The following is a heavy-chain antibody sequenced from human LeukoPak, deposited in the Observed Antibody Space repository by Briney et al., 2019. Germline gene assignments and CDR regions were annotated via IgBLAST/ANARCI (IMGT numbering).Heavy chain of an antibody. V-gene: IGHV1-69*05. CDR3: AREAVRGGYSSSSGPFDY. Sequence: SVKVSCKASGGTFSSYAISWVRQAPGQGLEWMGGIIPIFGTANYAQKFQGRVTITTDESTSTAYMELSSLRSEDTAVYYCAREAVRGGYSSSSGPFDYWGQGTLVTVSS. CDR1: GGTFSSYA. D-gene: IGHD6-6*01. CDR2: IIPIFGTA. J-gene: IGHJ4*02.